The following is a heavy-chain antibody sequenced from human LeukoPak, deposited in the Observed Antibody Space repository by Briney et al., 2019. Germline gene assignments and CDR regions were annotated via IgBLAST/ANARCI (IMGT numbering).Heavy chain of an antibody. CDR3: ARAQGPYYDILTGYYVY. CDR2: IKQDGSEK. D-gene: IGHD3-9*01. V-gene: IGHV3-7*01. CDR1: GFTFSSYW. Sequence: GGSLRLSCAASGFTFSSYWMSWVRQAPGKGLEWVANIKQDGSEKYYVDSVKGRFTISRDNAKNSRYLQMNSLRAEDTAVYYCARAQGPYYDILTGYYVYWGQGTLVTVSS. J-gene: IGHJ4*02.